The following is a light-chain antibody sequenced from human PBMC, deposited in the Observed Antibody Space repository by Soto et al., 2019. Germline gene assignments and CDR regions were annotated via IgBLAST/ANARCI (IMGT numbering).Light chain of an antibody. J-gene: IGKJ5*01. CDR2: DAS. Sequence: EIVMTQSPATLSVSPGERATLSCRASQSVSSNLAWYQQKPGQAPRLLIYDASTRATGFPARFTGSGSGTEFTLTISSLQSEDFAVYYCQQYNNWPPITFGQGTRLEIK. CDR1: QSVSSN. V-gene: IGKV3-15*01. CDR3: QQYNNWPPIT.